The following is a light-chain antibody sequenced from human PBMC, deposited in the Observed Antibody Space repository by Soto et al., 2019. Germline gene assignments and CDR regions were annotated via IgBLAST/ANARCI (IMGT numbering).Light chain of an antibody. CDR2: DAS. Sequence: DIQMTPSPSSLSASVGDRVTITCQASQDISNYLNWYQQKPGKAPKLLIYDASNLETGVPSRFSGGGSGTDFTFTISSLQPEDIATYYCQQYDNLVTFGGGTKVEIK. CDR3: QQYDNLVT. J-gene: IGKJ4*01. V-gene: IGKV1-33*01. CDR1: QDISNY.